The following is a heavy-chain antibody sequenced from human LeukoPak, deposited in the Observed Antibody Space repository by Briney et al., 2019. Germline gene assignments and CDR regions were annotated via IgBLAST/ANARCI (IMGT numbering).Heavy chain of an antibody. Sequence: PGGSLRLSCAASGFIFSNDAMSWVRQAPGKGLEWVSYISRTGSTIYYADSVKGRFTISRDNAKNSLYLQMNSLRAEDTAVYYCARGGDPDYWGQGTLVTVSS. CDR3: ARGGDPDY. J-gene: IGHJ4*02. V-gene: IGHV3-48*03. CDR2: ISRTGSTI. CDR1: GFIFSNDA. D-gene: IGHD2-21*02.